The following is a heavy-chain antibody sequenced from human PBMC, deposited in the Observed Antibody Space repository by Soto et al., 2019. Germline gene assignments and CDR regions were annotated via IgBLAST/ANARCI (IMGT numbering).Heavy chain of an antibody. CDR3: ARDYGDTATRYYGMDV. V-gene: IGHV4-34*01. CDR1: GGSFSGYY. CDR2: INHSGST. J-gene: IGHJ6*02. D-gene: IGHD4-17*01. Sequence: SETLSLTCAVYGGSFSGYYWSWIRQPPGKGLEWIGEINHSGSTNYNPSLKGRVTTSVETSKNQFPLKLSSVTAADTAVYYCARDYGDTATRYYGMDVWGQGTTVTVSS.